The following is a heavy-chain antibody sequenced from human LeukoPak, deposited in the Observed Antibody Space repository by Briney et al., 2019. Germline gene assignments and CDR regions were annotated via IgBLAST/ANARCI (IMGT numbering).Heavy chain of an antibody. Sequence: GGSMRLSCAASGLAFSAYKMHWVRQAPRKGLVWVSRISTDGYTTDYADFVQGRFTASRDNTKNTWSLEMNSLRAEDTAVYYCVVGGSPGYWGQGTLVTVSS. CDR3: VVGGSPGY. CDR1: GLAFSAYK. D-gene: IGHD2-15*01. CDR2: ISTDGYTT. J-gene: IGHJ4*02. V-gene: IGHV3-74*01.